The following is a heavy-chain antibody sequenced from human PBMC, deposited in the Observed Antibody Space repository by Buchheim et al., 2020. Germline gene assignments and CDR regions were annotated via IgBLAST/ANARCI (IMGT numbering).Heavy chain of an antibody. CDR2: TYYSGST. J-gene: IGHJ4*02. CDR1: GGSISSYY. V-gene: IGHV4-59*01. CDR3: AREAFDSSGWYCDY. Sequence: QLQLQESGPGLVKPSETLSLTCTVSGGSISSYYWSWIRQPPGKGLEWIGYTYYSGSTNYNPSLKSRVTISVDTSKNQFSLKLSSVTAADTAVYYCAREAFDSSGWYCDYWGQGTL. D-gene: IGHD6-19*01.